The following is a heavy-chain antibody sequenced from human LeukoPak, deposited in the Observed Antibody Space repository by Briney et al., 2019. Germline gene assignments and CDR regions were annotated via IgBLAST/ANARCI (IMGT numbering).Heavy chain of an antibody. J-gene: IGHJ5*02. CDR2: IYYSGST. CDR1: GGSISSYN. D-gene: IGHD1-14*01. CDR3: ARYLAPPGWFDP. V-gene: IGHV4-59*08. Sequence: PSETLSLTCTASGGSISSYNWSWIRQPPGKGLEWIGYIYYSGSTNYNPSLKSRGTISIDTSKNQFSLKLGSVTAADTAVYYCARYLAPPGWFDPWGQGTLVTVPS.